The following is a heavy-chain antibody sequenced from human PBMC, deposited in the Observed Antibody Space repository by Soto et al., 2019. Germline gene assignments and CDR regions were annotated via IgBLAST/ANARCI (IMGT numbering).Heavy chain of an antibody. CDR2: IYSGGST. D-gene: IGHD3-10*01. CDR1: GFTVSSNY. Sequence: GGSLRLSCAASGFTVSSNYMSWVRQAPGKGLEWVSVIYSGGSTNYADSVKGRFTISRDNSKNTLYLQMNSLRAEDTAVFYCAKGTYYYGSGSYYGPFDYWGQGTLVTVSS. J-gene: IGHJ4*02. CDR3: AKGTYYYGSGSYYGPFDY. V-gene: IGHV3-66*01.